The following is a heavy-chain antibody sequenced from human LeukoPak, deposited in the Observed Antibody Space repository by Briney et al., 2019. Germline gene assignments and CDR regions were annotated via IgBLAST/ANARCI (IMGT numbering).Heavy chain of an antibody. D-gene: IGHD3-22*01. V-gene: IGHV4-31*03. CDR3: ARDFPYYYDSSGYVY. J-gene: IGHJ4*02. CDR2: IYYSGST. Sequence: TLSLTCTVSGGPISSGGYYWSWIRQHPGKGLEWIGYIYYSGSTYYNPSLKSRVTISVDTSKNQFSLKLSSVTAADTAVYYCARDFPYYYDSSGYVYWGQGTLVTVSS. CDR1: GGPISSGGYY.